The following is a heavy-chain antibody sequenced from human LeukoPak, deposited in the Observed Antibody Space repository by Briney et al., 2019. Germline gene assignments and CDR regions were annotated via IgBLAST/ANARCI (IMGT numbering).Heavy chain of an antibody. D-gene: IGHD2-2*01. CDR1: VLTLSSYA. J-gene: IGHJ4*02. CDR2: ISGSGGST. CDR3: AKKSRTTSPPIR. V-gene: IGHV3-23*01. Sequence: PGGSLRLSRAASVLTLSSYAMSGVRPAPGRGVDWVSAISGSGGSTYYADSVKGRFTISRDNSKNTLYLQMNSLRAEDTALYYCAKKSRTTSPPIRWGQGTLVTVSS.